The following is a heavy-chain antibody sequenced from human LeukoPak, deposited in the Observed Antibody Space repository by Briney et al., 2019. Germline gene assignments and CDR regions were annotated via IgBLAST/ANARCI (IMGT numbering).Heavy chain of an antibody. D-gene: IGHD1-26*01. V-gene: IGHV1-8*01. CDR1: GYTFTSYD. Sequence: GASVKVSCKASGYTFTSYDINWVRQATGQGLEWMGWMNPNSGNTGYAQKFQGRVTMTRNTSISTAYMELNRLRSDDTAVYYCATFAGEHQAPFDYWGQGTLVTVSS. CDR2: MNPNSGNT. CDR3: ATFAGEHQAPFDY. J-gene: IGHJ4*02.